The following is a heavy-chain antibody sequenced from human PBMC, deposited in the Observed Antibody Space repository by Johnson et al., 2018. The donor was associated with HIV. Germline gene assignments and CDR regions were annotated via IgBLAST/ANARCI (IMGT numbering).Heavy chain of an antibody. V-gene: IGHV3-13*01. CDR2: IGTAGDT. CDR1: GFTFSSYD. D-gene: IGHD3-9*01. J-gene: IGHJ3*02. CDR3: ARTARRYFVDAFDI. Sequence: VQLVESGGGLVQPGGSLRLSCAASGFTFSSYDMHWVRQATGKGLEWVSAIGTAGDTYYADSVKCRFTISRDNAKNSLYLQMNSLRAEDTAGYYCARTARRYFVDAFDIWGQGTMVTVSS.